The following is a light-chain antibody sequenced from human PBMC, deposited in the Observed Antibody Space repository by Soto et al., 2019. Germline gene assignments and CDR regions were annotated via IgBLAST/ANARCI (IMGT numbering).Light chain of an antibody. V-gene: IGLV2-14*01. CDR2: EVS. CDR3: SSYTRQYTPSYV. Sequence: QSALTQPASVSGSPGQSITLSCTGTSSDVGGYNYVSWYQQHPGKAPKLMIYEVSNRPSGISHRFSGSESGNTASLTISGLRAEDEADYYCSSYTRQYTPSYVFGTGTKLTVL. CDR1: SSDVGGYNY. J-gene: IGLJ1*01.